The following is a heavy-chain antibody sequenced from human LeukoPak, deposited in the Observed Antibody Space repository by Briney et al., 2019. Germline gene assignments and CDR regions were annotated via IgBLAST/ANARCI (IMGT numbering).Heavy chain of an antibody. V-gene: IGHV3-66*01. CDR3: TKGLWAGVSAARD. CDR2: IYTSGST. Sequence: GGSLRLSCAASGFTVSSNYISWVRQAPGKGLEWVSVIYTSGSTYYADSVKGRFTISRDNSQNTLYLQMNSLRAEDTAVYYCTKGLWAGVSAARDWGQGALVTVSS. J-gene: IGHJ4*02. D-gene: IGHD2-8*01. CDR1: GFTVSSNY.